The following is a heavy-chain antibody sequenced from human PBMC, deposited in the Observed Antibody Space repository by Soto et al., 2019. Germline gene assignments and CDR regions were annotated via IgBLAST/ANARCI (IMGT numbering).Heavy chain of an antibody. V-gene: IGHV5-51*01. CDR2: IYPGDSDT. CDR3: ARRITGRTTGGAFDV. J-gene: IGHJ3*01. D-gene: IGHD3-3*01. CDR1: GHTFTSYW. Sequence: GESLKISCKGSGHTFTSYWIGWVRQMPGKGLEWMGIIYPGDSDTRYSPSFQGQVTISADKSISTAYLQWSSLKASDTAMYYCARRITGRTTGGAFDVWGQGTMVTVAS.